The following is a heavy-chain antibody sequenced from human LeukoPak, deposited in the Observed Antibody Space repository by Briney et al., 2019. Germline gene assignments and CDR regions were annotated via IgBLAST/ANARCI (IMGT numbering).Heavy chain of an antibody. CDR1: GGTFSSYA. CDR2: IIPIFGTA. Sequence: GASVKVSCKASGGTFSSYAISWVRQAPGQGLEWMGGIIPIFGTANYAQKFQGRVTITADESTSTAYMELSSLRSEDTAVYYCASQYYDFWSGYPQWGQETLVTVSS. J-gene: IGHJ4*02. D-gene: IGHD3-3*01. V-gene: IGHV1-69*01. CDR3: ASQYYDFWSGYPQ.